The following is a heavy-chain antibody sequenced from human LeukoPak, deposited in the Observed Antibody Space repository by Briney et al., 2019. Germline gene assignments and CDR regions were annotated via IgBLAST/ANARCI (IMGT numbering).Heavy chain of an antibody. V-gene: IGHV3-74*01. CDR2: INSDGRST. CDR3: ARDPPYSSVFDY. D-gene: IGHD6-19*01. Sequence: GGSLRLSCAASGFIFSSYWMHWVRQDPGKGLVWVSRINSDGRSTSYADSVKGRFTISRDNAKNTLYLQMNSLRAEDTAVYYCARDPPYSSVFDYWGQGTLVTVSS. J-gene: IGHJ4*02. CDR1: GFIFSSYW.